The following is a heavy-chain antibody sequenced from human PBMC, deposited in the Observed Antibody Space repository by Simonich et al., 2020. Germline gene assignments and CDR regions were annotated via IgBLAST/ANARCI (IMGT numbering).Heavy chain of an antibody. V-gene: IGHV1-2*02. D-gene: IGHD7-27*01. CDR3: ARGRLTGDKGAFDI. CDR1: GYTFTGYY. J-gene: IGHJ3*02. Sequence: QVQLVQSGAEVKKPGASVKVSCKASGYTFTGYYMHWVRQAPGQGIEWMGWINPNSGGTNYEQKFQGRVTITRDTSISTAYMELSRLRSDDTAVYYCARGRLTGDKGAFDIWGQGTMVTVSS. CDR2: INPNSGGT.